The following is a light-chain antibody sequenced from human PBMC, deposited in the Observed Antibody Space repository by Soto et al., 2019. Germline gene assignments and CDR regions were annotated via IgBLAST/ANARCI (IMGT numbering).Light chain of an antibody. V-gene: IGKV2D-29*01. Sequence: ETELTQTPDSLSATPGQPASISCKSTQSLLYSDGKTYLSWYLQRPGQPPQILIHEVSNRFSGVPDRFTGPGSDTDFTLTISRVEPEDAGIFYCMQPRHLPLSFGGGTRVDI. CDR2: EVS. CDR1: QSLLYSDGKTY. CDR3: MQPRHLPLS. J-gene: IGKJ4*01.